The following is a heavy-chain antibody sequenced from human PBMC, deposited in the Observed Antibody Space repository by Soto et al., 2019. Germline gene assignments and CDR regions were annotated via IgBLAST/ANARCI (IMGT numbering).Heavy chain of an antibody. J-gene: IGHJ6*02. CDR1: GGTFSSYA. CDR2: IIAIFGTA. CDR3: AREHEYCSGGSCSFGQYYYYGMDV. D-gene: IGHD2-15*01. V-gene: IGHV1-69*01. Sequence: QVQLVQSGAEVKKPGSSVKVSCKASGGTFSSYAISWVRQAPGQGLEWMGGIIAIFGTANYAQKFQGRVTITADESTSTAHMELSSLRSEDTAVYYCAREHEYCSGGSCSFGQYYYYGMDVWGQGTTVTVSS.